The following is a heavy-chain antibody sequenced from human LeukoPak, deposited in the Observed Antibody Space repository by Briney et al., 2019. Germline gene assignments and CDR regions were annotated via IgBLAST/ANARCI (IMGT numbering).Heavy chain of an antibody. Sequence: SETLSLTCTLSGGSTRSYYWSWIRQPPGKGLEWIGYIYYSGVTKYNPSLESRVTISVDTSKNQFSLKMTSMTAADTAVYFCARDRRGASGWYPFDYWGQGILVTVSS. CDR2: IYYSGVT. V-gene: IGHV4-59*01. D-gene: IGHD6-19*01. CDR1: GGSTRSYY. CDR3: ARDRRGASGWYPFDY. J-gene: IGHJ4*02.